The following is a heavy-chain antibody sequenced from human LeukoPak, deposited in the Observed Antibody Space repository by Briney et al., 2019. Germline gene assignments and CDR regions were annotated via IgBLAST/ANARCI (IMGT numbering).Heavy chain of an antibody. V-gene: IGHV1-69*13. J-gene: IGHJ6*03. D-gene: IGHD1-1*01. CDR2: IIPIFGTA. CDR1: GGTFSSYA. Sequence: SVKVSCKASGGTFSSYAISWVRQAPGQGLEWMGGIIPIFGTANYAQKFQGRVTITADESTSTAYMELSSLRSEDTAVYYCASPATPGNGYYYYYMDVWGKGTTVTISS. CDR3: ASPATPGNGYYYYYMDV.